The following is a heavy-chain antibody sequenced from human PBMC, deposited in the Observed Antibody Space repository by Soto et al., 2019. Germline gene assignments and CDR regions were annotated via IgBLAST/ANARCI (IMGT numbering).Heavy chain of an antibody. V-gene: IGHV4-34*01. CDR1: GGAFSGYY. J-gene: IGHJ4*02. Sequence: QVQLQQWGAGLLKPSETLSLTCAVYGGAFSGYYWTWIRQPPGPGLQWIGEINHRGSTNYNPSLKRRVTISVDTSKNQFSLKLTSVTAADTAVYYCARDKITGLFDYWGQGTLVTVSS. D-gene: IGHD2-8*02. CDR2: INHRGST. CDR3: ARDKITGLFDY.